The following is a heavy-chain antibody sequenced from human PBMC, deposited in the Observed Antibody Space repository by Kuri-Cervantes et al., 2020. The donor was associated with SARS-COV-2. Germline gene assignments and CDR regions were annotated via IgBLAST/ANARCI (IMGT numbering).Heavy chain of an antibody. Sequence: GESLKISCAASGFTFSSYAMHWVRQAPGKGLEWVAVISYDGSNKYYADSVKGRFTISGDNSKNTLYLQMNSLRAEDTAVYYCARGYSDYGDRYFDLWGRGTLVTVSS. D-gene: IGHD4-17*01. CDR3: ARGYSDYGDRYFDL. V-gene: IGHV3-30*03. J-gene: IGHJ2*01. CDR1: GFTFSSYA. CDR2: ISYDGSNK.